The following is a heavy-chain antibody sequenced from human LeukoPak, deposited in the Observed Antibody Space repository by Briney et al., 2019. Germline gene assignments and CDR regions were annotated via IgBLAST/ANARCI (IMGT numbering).Heavy chain of an antibody. V-gene: IGHV3-30*02. J-gene: IGHJ4*02. CDR3: AKDWAARFRGLFDY. CDR1: GFVFRSYA. D-gene: IGHD6-6*01. Sequence: PGGSLRLSCAASGFVFRSYAMHWFRQAPGKGLEWVAFIRYDGSNKYYADSVKGRFTISRDNSKNTLYLQMNSLRAEDTAVYYCAKDWAARFRGLFDYWGQGTLVTVSS. CDR2: IRYDGSNK.